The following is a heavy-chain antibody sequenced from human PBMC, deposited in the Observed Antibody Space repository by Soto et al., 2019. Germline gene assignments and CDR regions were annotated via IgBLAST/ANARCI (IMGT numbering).Heavy chain of an antibody. J-gene: IGHJ4*02. Sequence: QITLKESGPTLVKPTQTLTLTCTFSGFSLSTSGVGVGWIRQPPGKALEWLALIYWDDDKRYSPSLKSRLTITKDTAKNQVVLTMTNMDPVDTATYSCAHTPQVLRFLEWSPYYFDYWGQGTLVTVSS. CDR3: AHTPQVLRFLEWSPYYFDY. CDR2: IYWDDDK. D-gene: IGHD3-3*01. V-gene: IGHV2-5*02. CDR1: GFSLSTSGVG.